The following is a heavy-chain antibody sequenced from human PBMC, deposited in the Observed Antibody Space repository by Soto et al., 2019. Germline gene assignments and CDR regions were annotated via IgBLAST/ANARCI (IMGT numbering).Heavy chain of an antibody. CDR1: GFTFSAYA. J-gene: IGHJ6*02. Sequence: ESGGGLVQPGGSLRLTCEASGFTFSAYAMNWVRQAPGKGLEWISYISSGSETIFYADPVRGRLTISRDNVRSALFLEMNSLRDEDTAVYYCARDWDIVILAVPIPNYNYGMDVWGQGATVTVSS. V-gene: IGHV3-48*02. D-gene: IGHD2-15*01. CDR3: ARDWDIVILAVPIPNYNYGMDV. CDR2: ISSGSETI.